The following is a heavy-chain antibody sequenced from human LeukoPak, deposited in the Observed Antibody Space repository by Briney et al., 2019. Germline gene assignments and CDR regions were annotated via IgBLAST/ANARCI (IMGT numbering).Heavy chain of an antibody. V-gene: IGHV3-7*01. CDR3: ARESFAARWD. J-gene: IGHJ4*02. Sequence: TGGSLRLSCAASGFTFSNAWMSWVRQAPGKGLEWVANIKQDGSEKDYVDSVKGRFTISRDNAKNSLYLQMNSLTAEDTAVYYCARESFAARWDWGQGTLVTVSS. CDR1: GFTFSNAW. CDR2: IKQDGSEK. D-gene: IGHD6-6*01.